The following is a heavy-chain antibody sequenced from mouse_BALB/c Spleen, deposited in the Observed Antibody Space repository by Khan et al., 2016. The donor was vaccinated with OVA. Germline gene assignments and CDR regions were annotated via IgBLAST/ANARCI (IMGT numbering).Heavy chain of an antibody. V-gene: IGHV1-76*01. Sequence: QVQLKESGAELVRPGASVKLSCKTSGYIFTTYWIHWVKQRSGQGLEWIARIYPGTDNTYYSENLKDKATLTADKSSSTAYMQLNSLKSEDSADYFCAREEALYYFEYWGQGTTLTVSS. J-gene: IGHJ2*01. CDR3: AREEALYYFEY. CDR1: GYIFTTYW. D-gene: IGHD3-2*02. CDR2: IYPGTDNT.